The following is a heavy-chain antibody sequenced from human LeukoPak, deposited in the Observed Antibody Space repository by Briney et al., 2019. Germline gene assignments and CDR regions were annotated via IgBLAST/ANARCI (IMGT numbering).Heavy chain of an antibody. J-gene: IGHJ4*02. CDR1: GGSISSGSYY. D-gene: IGHD4-23*01. Sequence: SXTLSLTCTVSGGSISSGSYYWSWIRQPAGKGLEWIGRIYTSGSTNYNPSLKSRVTISEDTSKNQFSLKLSSVTAADTAVYYCARVRLYGGHTFDYWGQGALVTVSS. CDR3: ARVRLYGGHTFDY. CDR2: IYTSGST. V-gene: IGHV4-61*02.